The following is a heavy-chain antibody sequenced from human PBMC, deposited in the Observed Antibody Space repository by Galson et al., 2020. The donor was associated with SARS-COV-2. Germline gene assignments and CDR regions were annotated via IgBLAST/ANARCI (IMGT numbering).Heavy chain of an antibody. D-gene: IGHD3-22*01. Sequence: SETLSLTCTVSGYSVSTTNYWGWVRQPPGRGLEWIGSVYPSGTTYYNPSLKSRVTISVDTSKNQFSLRRDSGTAADTALYYCARQGVNMIVLGTVPGWYFDLWGRGTLVTVSS. J-gene: IGHJ2*01. V-gene: IGHV4-38-2*02. CDR1: GYSVSTTNY. CDR3: ARQGVNMIVLGTVPGWYFDL. CDR2: VYPSGTT.